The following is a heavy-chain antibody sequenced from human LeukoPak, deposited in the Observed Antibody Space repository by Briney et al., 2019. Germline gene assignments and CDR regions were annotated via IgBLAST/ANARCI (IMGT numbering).Heavy chain of an antibody. CDR2: ISSSSSYI. J-gene: IGHJ4*02. CDR1: GFTFSSYS. Sequence: GGSLRLSCAASGFTFSSYSMNWVRQAPGKGLEWVSSISSSSSYIYYADSVKGRFTISRDNAKNSLYLQMNSLRAEDTAVYYCARANLQLWLRRDGYNYFDYWGQGTLVTVSS. D-gene: IGHD5-24*01. CDR3: ARANLQLWLRRDGYNYFDY. V-gene: IGHV3-21*01.